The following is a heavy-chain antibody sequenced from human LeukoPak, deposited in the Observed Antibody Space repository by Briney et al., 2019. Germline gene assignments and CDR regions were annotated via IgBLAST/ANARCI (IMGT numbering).Heavy chain of an antibody. V-gene: IGHV1-69*13. J-gene: IGHJ3*02. D-gene: IGHD3-3*01. CDR2: IIPTFGTA. Sequence: ASVKVSCKASGGTFTSYAISWVRQAPGQGLEWMGGIIPTFGTANYAQKFQGRVTITAGESTSTAYMQLSSLRSEDSAVYYCARHGGITVFGEAQPGGAFDIWGQGTMVTVSS. CDR3: ARHGGITVFGEAQPGGAFDI. CDR1: GGTFTSYA.